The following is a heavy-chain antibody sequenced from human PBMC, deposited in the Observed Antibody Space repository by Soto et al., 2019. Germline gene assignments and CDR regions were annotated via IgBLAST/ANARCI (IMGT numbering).Heavy chain of an antibody. Sequence: QVQLQESGPGLVKPSETLSLTCTVSGGSLSSFYWSWIRQPPGEGLEWVGYISYSGSTSYIPSLKSQVNILLDKSKNQFSLELSSVTAADTAVYYCAGVVPAGVGFYSLDVWGHGTTVTVSS. D-gene: IGHD2-2*01. J-gene: IGHJ6*02. CDR1: GGSLSSFY. V-gene: IGHV4-59*01. CDR2: ISYSGST. CDR3: AGVVPAGVGFYSLDV.